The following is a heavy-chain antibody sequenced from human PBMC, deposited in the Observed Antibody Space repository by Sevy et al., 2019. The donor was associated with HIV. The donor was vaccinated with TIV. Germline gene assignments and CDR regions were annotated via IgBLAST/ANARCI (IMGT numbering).Heavy chain of an antibody. J-gene: IGHJ3*02. V-gene: IGHV3-23*01. CDR1: GFTFSNYA. Sequence: GGSLRLSCAASGFTFSNYAMNWVRQAPGKGLEWVSTIFRSGGVTYYADSVKGRCTISRDNFKNTLNLQMHSLRAEDTAVYYCAGGRYDSSGSFDAFDICGQGTMVTVSS. CDR2: IFRSGGVT. CDR3: AGGRYDSSGSFDAFDI. D-gene: IGHD3-22*01.